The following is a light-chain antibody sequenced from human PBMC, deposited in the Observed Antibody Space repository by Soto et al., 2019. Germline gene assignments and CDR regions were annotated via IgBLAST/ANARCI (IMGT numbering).Light chain of an antibody. CDR3: QQYNSLIT. Sequence: DIQKTHSASTLSASVGDRVTITCRASQSISSWLAWYQQKPGKAPRLLIYDASSLESGVPSRFSGSGSGTEFTLTISSLQPDDFATYYCQQYNSLITFGQGTRLEIK. J-gene: IGKJ5*01. CDR1: QSISSW. V-gene: IGKV1-5*01. CDR2: DAS.